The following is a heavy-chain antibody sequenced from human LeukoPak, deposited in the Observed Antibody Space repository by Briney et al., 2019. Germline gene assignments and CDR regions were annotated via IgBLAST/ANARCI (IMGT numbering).Heavy chain of an antibody. V-gene: IGHV3-30-3*01. CDR2: ISFDGSRR. D-gene: IGHD4-17*01. Sequence: GGSLRLSCAASGFTFSGSAMHWVRQAPGKGLEWVAIISFDGSRRFYADSVRGRFTVSRDNSKNTLFLQMDSLSADDTGVYYCAKEGTDYGDYPNFFDYWGQGTLVTVSS. CDR1: GFTFSGSA. J-gene: IGHJ4*02. CDR3: AKEGTDYGDYPNFFDY.